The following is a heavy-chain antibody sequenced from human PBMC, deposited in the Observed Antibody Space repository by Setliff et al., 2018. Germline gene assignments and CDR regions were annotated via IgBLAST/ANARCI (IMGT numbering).Heavy chain of an antibody. J-gene: IGHJ4*02. CDR1: GDSIGRGGYY. V-gene: IGHV4-39*01. D-gene: IGHD3-16*01. CDR3: ARLPNYVWGSPVDY. CDR2: IYYSGRT. Sequence: SETLSLTCSVSGDSIGRGGYYWSWIRQQPGKGLEWIASIYYSGRTFYNPSLKSRVTISVDTSKNQFSLTLSSVTAADTAVYYCARLPNYVWGSPVDYWGQGTLVTVSS.